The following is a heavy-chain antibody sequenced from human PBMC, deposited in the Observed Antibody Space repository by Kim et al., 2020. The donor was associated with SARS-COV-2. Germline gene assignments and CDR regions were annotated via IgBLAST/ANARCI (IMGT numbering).Heavy chain of an antibody. V-gene: IGHV3-23*01. Sequence: RTYYADSVNGRFTISRDNSKNTLYLQMNSLRADDTAIYYCAKGSSSSWDYWGQGTLVTVSS. CDR2: RT. CDR3: AKGSSSSWDY. J-gene: IGHJ4*02. D-gene: IGHD6-13*01.